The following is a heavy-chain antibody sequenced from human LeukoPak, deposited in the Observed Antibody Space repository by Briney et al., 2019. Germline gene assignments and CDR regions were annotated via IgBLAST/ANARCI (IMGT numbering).Heavy chain of an antibody. CDR1: GGSISSYY. Sequence: PSETLSLTCTVSGGSISSYYWSWIRQPPGKGLEWIGYIYYSGSTYYNPSLKSRVTISVDTSKNQFSLKLSSVTAADTAVYYCARYMVRGVPRTWWFDPWGQGTLVTVSS. J-gene: IGHJ5*02. D-gene: IGHD3-10*01. CDR3: ARYMVRGVPRTWWFDP. V-gene: IGHV4-59*08. CDR2: IYYSGST.